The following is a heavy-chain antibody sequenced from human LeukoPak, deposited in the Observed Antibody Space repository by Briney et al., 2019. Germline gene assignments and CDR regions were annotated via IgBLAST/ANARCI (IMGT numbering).Heavy chain of an antibody. CDR3: ATGLFFQVDTAMATVPYFDY. CDR2: FDPEDGET. J-gene: IGHJ4*02. CDR1: GYTLTELS. Sequence: ASVKVSCKVSGYTLTELSMHWVRQAPGKGLEWMGGFDPEDGETIYAQKFQGRVTMTEDTSTDTAYMELSSLRSEDTAVYYCATGLFFQVDTAMATVPYFDYWGQGTLVTVCS. D-gene: IGHD5-18*01. V-gene: IGHV1-24*01.